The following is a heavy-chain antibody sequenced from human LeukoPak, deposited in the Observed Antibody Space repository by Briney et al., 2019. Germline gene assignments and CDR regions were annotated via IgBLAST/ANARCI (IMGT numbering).Heavy chain of an antibody. CDR2: SSTYDGNT. J-gene: IGHJ4*02. V-gene: IGHV1-18*01. CDR3: ARESNWAYSFDY. D-gene: IGHD1-1*01. Sequence: AAVKVSCKASGYTFSSYGIGWVRQAPGQGLEWMGWSSTYDGNTKYAENFRDRVTMTTDTSSSTAYMDLRSLRSDDTAVYFCARESNWAYSFDYWGQGTLLTVS. CDR1: GYTFSSYG.